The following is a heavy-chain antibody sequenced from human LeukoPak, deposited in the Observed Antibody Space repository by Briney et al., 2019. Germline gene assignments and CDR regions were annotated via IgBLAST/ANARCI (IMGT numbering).Heavy chain of an antibody. CDR2: INPSGGST. J-gene: IGHJ4*02. CDR3: ARDMTTVTTS. Sequence: ASVKVSCKASGYTFTSYYMHWVRQAPGQGLEWMGIINPSGGSTSYAQKFQGRVTMTRDTSISTAYMELSRLRSDDTAVYYCARDMTTVTTSWGQGTLVTVSS. CDR1: GYTFTSYY. D-gene: IGHD4-11*01. V-gene: IGHV1-46*01.